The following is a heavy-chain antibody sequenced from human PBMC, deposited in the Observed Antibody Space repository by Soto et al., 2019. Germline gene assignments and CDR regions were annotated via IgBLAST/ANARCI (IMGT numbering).Heavy chain of an antibody. CDR3: VRQLGGSAGY. Sequence: GSLRLSCAASGFTFSSFEMNWVRQAPGKGLEWVSYISSSASIIYYADSVKGRFTISRDNAKNSLYLQMNSLRAEDTAVYYCVRQLGGSAGYWGQGTLVTVSS. D-gene: IGHD3-3*01. CDR1: GFTFSSFE. V-gene: IGHV3-48*03. J-gene: IGHJ4*02. CDR2: ISSSASII.